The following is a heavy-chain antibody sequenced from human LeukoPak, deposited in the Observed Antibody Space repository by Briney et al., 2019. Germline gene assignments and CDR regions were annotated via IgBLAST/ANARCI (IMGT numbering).Heavy chain of an antibody. CDR2: IKQDGSEK. V-gene: IGHV3-7*03. J-gene: IGHJ4*02. CDR3: AKDDDYGDYAAY. CDR1: GFTFSSYW. Sequence: PGGSLRLSCAASGFTFSSYWMSWVRQAPGKGLEWVANIKQDGSEKYYVDSVKGRFTISRDNAKNTLYLQMNSLRAEDTAVYYCAKDDDYGDYAAYWGQGTLVTVSS. D-gene: IGHD4-17*01.